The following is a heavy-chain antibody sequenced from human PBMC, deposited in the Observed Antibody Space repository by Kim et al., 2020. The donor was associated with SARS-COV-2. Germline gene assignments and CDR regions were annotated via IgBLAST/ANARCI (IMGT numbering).Heavy chain of an antibody. CDR1: GFTFSSYG. Sequence: GGSLRLSCAASGFTFSSYGMHWVRQAPGKGLEWVAVISYDGSNKYYADSVKGRFTISRDNSKNTLDLQMNSLRAEDTAVYYCAKESGSGSYYAWTYYYYGMDVWGQGTTVTVSS. V-gene: IGHV3-30*18. CDR3: AKESGSGSYYAWTYYYYGMDV. D-gene: IGHD3-10*01. CDR2: ISYDGSNK. J-gene: IGHJ6*02.